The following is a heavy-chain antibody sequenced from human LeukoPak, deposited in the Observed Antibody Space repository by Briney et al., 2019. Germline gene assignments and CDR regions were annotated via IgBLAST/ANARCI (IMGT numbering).Heavy chain of an antibody. V-gene: IGHV3-7*04. CDR1: GFIFSDSW. CDR2: IHQDAGEK. J-gene: IGHJ6*02. D-gene: IGHD3-16*01. CDR3: ARYVGLDV. Sequence: GGSLRLSCAASGFIFSDSWMTWVRQSPGKGLQWVASIHQDAGEKQYVDSVRGRFTISRDNAKNSLYLQMNSLRAEDTAVYYCARYVGLDVWGQGTTVTVSS.